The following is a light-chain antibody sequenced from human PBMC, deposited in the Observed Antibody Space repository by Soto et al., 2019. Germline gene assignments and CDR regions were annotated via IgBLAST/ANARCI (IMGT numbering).Light chain of an antibody. CDR3: FSYAGYYTLL. V-gene: IGLV2-11*01. CDR1: SSDVGTYNY. Sequence: QSVLTQPRSVSGSPGQSVTISCTGTSSDVGTYNYVSWYQQHPGKAPKLVIYDVIKRPSGVPDRFSGSKSGNTASLTISGLQAEDEADYYCFSYAGYYTLLFGGGTKLTVL. CDR2: DVI. J-gene: IGLJ2*01.